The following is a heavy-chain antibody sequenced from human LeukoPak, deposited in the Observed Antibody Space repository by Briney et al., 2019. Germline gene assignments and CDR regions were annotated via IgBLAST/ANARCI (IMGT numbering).Heavy chain of an antibody. V-gene: IGHV4-61*02. J-gene: IGHJ4*02. Sequence: SETLSLTCSVSGDSISGSSYYWGWIRQPAGKGLEWIGRIYSSGSPNYNPSLKSRVTISVDTSKNQFSLKLSSVTAADTAVYYCARGRHPGYSSGWPLDYWGQGTLVTVSS. CDR3: ARGRHPGYSSGWPLDY. D-gene: IGHD6-19*01. CDR2: IYSSGSP. CDR1: GDSISGSSYY.